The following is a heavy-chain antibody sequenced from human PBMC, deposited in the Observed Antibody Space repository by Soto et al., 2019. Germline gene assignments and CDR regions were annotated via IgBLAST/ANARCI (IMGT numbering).Heavy chain of an antibody. Sequence: SETLSLTCTVSGDSISSATHYWNWIRQHPGKGLEWIGYVSSSGNSYYSPSLKSRVFMSVDTSKNLFSLKLSSVTAADTAIYYCVGRLTPLYNYFDSRGQGTQVTVSS. CDR1: GDSISSATHY. CDR3: VGRLTPLYNYFDS. V-gene: IGHV4-31*03. D-gene: IGHD2-8*01. CDR2: VSSSGNS. J-gene: IGHJ4*02.